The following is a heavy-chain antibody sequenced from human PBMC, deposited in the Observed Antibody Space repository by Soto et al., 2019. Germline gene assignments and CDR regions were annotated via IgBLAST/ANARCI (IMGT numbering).Heavy chain of an antibody. D-gene: IGHD1-1*01. Sequence: PGGSLRLSCAASGFTFSNYAMNWVRQAPGKGPEWVSGISAGRSTYYADSVKGRFTISRDNAKNSLYLQMNSLRAEDTAVYYCARDPTGFTLPWGQGTLVTVSS. CDR2: ISAGRST. CDR1: GFTFSNYA. J-gene: IGHJ5*02. V-gene: IGHV3-21*01. CDR3: ARDPTGFTLP.